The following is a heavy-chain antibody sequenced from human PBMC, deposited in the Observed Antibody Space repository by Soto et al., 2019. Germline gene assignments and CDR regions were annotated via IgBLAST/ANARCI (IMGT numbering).Heavy chain of an antibody. Sequence: GGSLRLSCAVSGFSFGTDTVNWVRQAPGMGLEWVSGLSDSVGTTHYAYSVKGRFTISRDKSKNTLYLQMNNLRAEDTAVYYCAKHLIGGSLHSPFDPWGEGPQFTASS. CDR3: AKHLIGGSLHSPFDP. V-gene: IGHV3-23*01. D-gene: IGHD3-22*01. CDR2: LSDSVGTT. J-gene: IGHJ5*02. CDR1: GFSFGTDT.